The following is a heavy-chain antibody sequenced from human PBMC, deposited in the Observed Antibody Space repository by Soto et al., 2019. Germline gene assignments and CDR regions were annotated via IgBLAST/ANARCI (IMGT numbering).Heavy chain of an antibody. Sequence: PGGSLRLSCAASGFTFSSYGMHWVRQAPGKGLEWVAVIWYDGSNKYYADSVKGRFTISRDNSKNTLYLQMNSLRAEDTAVYYCARAPPRRTAAAGFDYWGQGTLVTVSS. V-gene: IGHV3-33*01. CDR2: IWYDGSNK. J-gene: IGHJ4*02. CDR1: GFTFSSYG. CDR3: ARAPPRRTAAAGFDY. D-gene: IGHD6-13*01.